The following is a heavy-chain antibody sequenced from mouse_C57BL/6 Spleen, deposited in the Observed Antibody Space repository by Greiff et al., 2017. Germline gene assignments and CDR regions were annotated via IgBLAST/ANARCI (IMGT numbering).Heavy chain of an antibody. CDR3: ARSMVTHAMDY. CDR2: IWTGGGT. CDR1: GFSLTSYA. V-gene: IGHV2-9-1*01. J-gene: IGHJ4*01. D-gene: IGHD2-2*01. Sequence: QVQLQQSGPGLVAPSQSLSITCTVSGFSLTSYAISWVRQPPGKGLEWLGVIWTGGGTHYNSALKSRLSISKDNSKSQVFLKMNSLQTDDTARYYCARSMVTHAMDYWGQGTSVTVSS.